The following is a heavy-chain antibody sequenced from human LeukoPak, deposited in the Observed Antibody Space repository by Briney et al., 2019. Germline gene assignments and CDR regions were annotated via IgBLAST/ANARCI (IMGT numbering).Heavy chain of an antibody. CDR2: IKSLAAGGTI. CDR1: GHTFRDAW. J-gene: IGHJ4*02. V-gene: IGHV3-15*01. CDR3: THDSSGYYSLHS. Sequence: GGSLRLSCAVSGHTFRDAWMNWVRQAPGKGLEWVGRIKSLAAGGTIDYAAPVKGRFTISRVDSKNTVYLQLNSLKTEDTDVYYCTHDSSGYYSLHSWGQGTLVTVSS. D-gene: IGHD3-22*01.